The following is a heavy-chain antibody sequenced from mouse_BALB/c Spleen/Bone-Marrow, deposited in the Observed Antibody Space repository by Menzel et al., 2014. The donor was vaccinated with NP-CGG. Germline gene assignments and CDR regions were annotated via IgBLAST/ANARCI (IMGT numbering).Heavy chain of an antibody. Sequence: VQGVESGAKLVRPGTSVKVSCKASGYAFTNYLIEWFKQRPGQGLEWIGVINPGSGGTNFNEKFRGKATLTADKSSSTAYMQFNSLTSDDSAVYFCAREGYYGLDYWGQGTTLTVSS. V-gene: IGHV1-54*03. CDR2: INPGSGGT. CDR3: AREGYYGLDY. D-gene: IGHD2-1*01. CDR1: GYAFTNYL. J-gene: IGHJ2*01.